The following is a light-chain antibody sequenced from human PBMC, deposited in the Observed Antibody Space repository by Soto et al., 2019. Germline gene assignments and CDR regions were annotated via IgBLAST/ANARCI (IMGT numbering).Light chain of an antibody. CDR2: AAS. V-gene: IGKV1-39*01. CDR3: QESITAPLT. Sequence: DLQMTQSPSSLSASVGDRVTITCRASQTINNYLNWYQQKPGKAPKLLIYAASSPQSGVPSRFRGSVSGTDFPLTISSLQAEDSATFFCQESITAPLTFGAGTKVEVK. CDR1: QTINNY. J-gene: IGKJ4*01.